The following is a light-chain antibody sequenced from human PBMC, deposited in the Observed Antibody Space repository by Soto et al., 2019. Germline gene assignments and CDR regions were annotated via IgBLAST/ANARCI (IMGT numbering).Light chain of an antibody. CDR1: QSVSTY. Sequence: EIVLTQSPATLSLSPGERATLSCRASQSVSTYLAWYQQRPGQAPRLLIYGASNRATGIPARFSGSGSGTDFPLAISSLAPEDFAVYYCQQSSNWPLTFGGGTKVEIK. J-gene: IGKJ4*01. CDR3: QQSSNWPLT. CDR2: GAS. V-gene: IGKV3-11*01.